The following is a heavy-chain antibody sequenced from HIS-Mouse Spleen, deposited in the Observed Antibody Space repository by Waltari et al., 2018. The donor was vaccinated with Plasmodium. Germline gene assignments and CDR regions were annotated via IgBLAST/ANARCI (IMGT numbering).Heavy chain of an antibody. D-gene: IGHD1-26*01. CDR2: IYYSGST. CDR3: ARRGGSYYYFDY. CDR1: GGSISSSSYY. Sequence: QLQLQESGPGLVKPSETLSLTCTVSGGSISSSSYYWGGIRQPPGRGVEWIVSIYYSGSTYYNPSLKSRVTIAVDTSKNQFSLKLSFVTAADTAVYYCARRGGSYYYFDYWGQGTLVTVSS. V-gene: IGHV4-39*01. J-gene: IGHJ4*02.